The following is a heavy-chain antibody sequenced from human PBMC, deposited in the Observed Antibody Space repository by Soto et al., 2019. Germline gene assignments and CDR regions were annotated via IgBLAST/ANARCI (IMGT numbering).Heavy chain of an antibody. Sequence: QVQLVQSGAEVKKPGSSVKVSCKASGGTFSSYTISWVRQAPGQGLEWMGRIIPILGIANYAQKLQGRVTITADKSTSTADMELSSLRSEDTAVYYCARDPAYYGSGSYYYYYGMDVWGQGTTVTVSS. CDR2: IIPILGIA. CDR3: ARDPAYYGSGSYYYYYGMDV. D-gene: IGHD3-10*01. CDR1: GGTFSSYT. J-gene: IGHJ6*02. V-gene: IGHV1-69*08.